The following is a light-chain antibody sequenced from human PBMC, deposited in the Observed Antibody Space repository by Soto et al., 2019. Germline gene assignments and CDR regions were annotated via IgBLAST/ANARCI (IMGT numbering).Light chain of an antibody. Sequence: QSALTQPPSASGSPGQSVTISCTGTSSDVGGHNYVSWYQQHPGKAPKLMIYEVSKRPSGVPDRFSGSKSGNTASLTVSGLQAEDEADYYCSSYAGSNNLVFAGGTKLTGL. V-gene: IGLV2-8*01. CDR3: SSYAGSNNLV. CDR1: SSDVGGHNY. CDR2: EVS. J-gene: IGLJ2*01.